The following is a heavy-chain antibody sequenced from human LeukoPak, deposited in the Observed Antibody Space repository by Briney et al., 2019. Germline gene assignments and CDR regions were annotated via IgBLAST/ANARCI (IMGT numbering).Heavy chain of an antibody. D-gene: IGHD4-17*01. Sequence: PGGSLRLSCAASGFTFSSYAMHWVRQAPGQGLEWVAVISYDGSNKYYADSVKGRFTISRDNSKNTLYLQMNSLRAEDTAVYYCARETGSAVGSTDFDYWGQGTLVTVSS. CDR3: ARETGSAVGSTDFDY. V-gene: IGHV3-30-3*01. J-gene: IGHJ4*02. CDR1: GFTFSSYA. CDR2: ISYDGSNK.